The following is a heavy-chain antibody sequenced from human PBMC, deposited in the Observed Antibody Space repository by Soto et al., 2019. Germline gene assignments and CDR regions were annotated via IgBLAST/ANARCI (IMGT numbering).Heavy chain of an antibody. J-gene: IGHJ5*02. CDR2: IYYSGST. D-gene: IGHD1-26*01. V-gene: IGHV4-39*01. Sequence: SETLSLTCTVSGGSITSSSYYWGWIRQPPGKGLEWIGSIYYSGSTYYNPSLKSRVTISVDTSKNQFSLKLSSVTAADTAVYYCATQEVGGTYVYTFDPWGQGTLVTV. CDR3: ATQEVGGTYVYTFDP. CDR1: GGSITSSSYY.